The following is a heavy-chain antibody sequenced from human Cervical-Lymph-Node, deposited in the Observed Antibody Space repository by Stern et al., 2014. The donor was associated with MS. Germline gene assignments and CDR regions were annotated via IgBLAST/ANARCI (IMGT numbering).Heavy chain of an antibody. J-gene: IGHJ5*02. CDR3: ARGYKFANH. CDR1: GFTFSDFY. CDR2: ITSSGDIM. D-gene: IGHD5-12*01. V-gene: IGHV3-11*01. Sequence: QMQLVQSGGGLVKPGGSLRLSCTASGFTFSDFYMSWIRQAPGKGLEWVSYITSSGDIMYYADSVKGRFTISRDNAKNSVYLQMNSLRAEDTAMYYCARGYKFANHWGQGTLVTVSS.